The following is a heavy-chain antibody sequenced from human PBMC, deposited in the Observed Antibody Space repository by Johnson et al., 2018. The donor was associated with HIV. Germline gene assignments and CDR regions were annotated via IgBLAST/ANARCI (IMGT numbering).Heavy chain of an antibody. J-gene: IGHJ3*02. D-gene: IGHD4-17*01. CDR2: TQQDGSGK. Sequence: VQLVESGGGSVKSGGSLRVSCAAFGFKFRDYWMGWVRKAPGKGLEWVAQTQQDGSGKLYVSSLRGRLTIARDNAKNSLYLQMNSLRAEDTAMYYCARVGNGDYGWSFDIWGQGTMVTVSS. V-gene: IGHV3-7*01. CDR1: GFKFRDYW. CDR3: ARVGNGDYGWSFDI.